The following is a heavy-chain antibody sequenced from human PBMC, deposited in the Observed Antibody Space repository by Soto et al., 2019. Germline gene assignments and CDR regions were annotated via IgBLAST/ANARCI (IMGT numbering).Heavy chain of an antibody. V-gene: IGHV4-30-4*01. CDR3: ASFLGYCSSTSCYDYYYYGMDV. D-gene: IGHD2-2*01. CDR2: IYYSGST. J-gene: IGHJ6*02. Sequence: SETLSLTCTVSGGSISSGDYYWSWIRQPPGKGLEWIGYIYYSGSTYYNPSLKSRVTISVDTSKNQFSLKLSSVTAADTAVYYCASFLGYCSSTSCYDYYYYGMDVWGQGTTVTVSS. CDR1: GGSISSGDYY.